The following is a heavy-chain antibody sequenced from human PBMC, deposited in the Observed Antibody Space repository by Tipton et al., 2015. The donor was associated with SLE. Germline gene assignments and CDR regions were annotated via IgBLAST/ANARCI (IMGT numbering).Heavy chain of an antibody. J-gene: IGHJ6*02. Sequence: LRLSCTVSGDSITSGGYDWSWIRQHPGKGLEWIGYVGYGGSTYYNPSLKSRVTISMDTSKNQFSLKLTSVTAADTAVYYCARGLVTWRGAIVGVDVWGQGTTVNVSS. CDR1: GDSITSGGYD. V-gene: IGHV4-31*02. CDR3: ARGLVTWRGAIVGVDV. CDR2: VGYGGST. D-gene: IGHD2-21*02.